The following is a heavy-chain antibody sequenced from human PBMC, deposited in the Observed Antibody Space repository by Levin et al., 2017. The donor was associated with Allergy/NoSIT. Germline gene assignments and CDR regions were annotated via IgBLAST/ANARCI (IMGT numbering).Heavy chain of an antibody. CDR1: GGSFSGYY. J-gene: IGHJ4*02. V-gene: IGHV4-34*01. CDR3: ARGYGSGSYYNY. CDR2: INRGGDT. D-gene: IGHD3-10*01. Sequence: SETLSLTCAVYGGSFSGYYWTWIRQPPGKGLEWIGEINRGGDTNYNPSLKSRVTISVDTSKNQFSLTLNSVTAADTAVYYCARGYGSGSYYNYWGQGTLVTVSS.